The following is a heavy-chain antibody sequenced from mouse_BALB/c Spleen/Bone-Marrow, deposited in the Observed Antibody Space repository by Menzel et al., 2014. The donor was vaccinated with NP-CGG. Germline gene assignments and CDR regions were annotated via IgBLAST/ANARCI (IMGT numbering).Heavy chain of an antibody. CDR1: GYTFTDYI. CDR2: FYPGSGSI. CDR3: ARHEEEYGNLFAY. J-gene: IGHJ3*01. Sequence: VQLQQSGSELVKPGASVKLSCKASGYTFTDYIIHWVKQRSGQGLEWIGRFYPGSGSIKSNEKFKDRATLTADKSSSSVYMELSRLTAEDSSVYFCARHEEEYGNLFAYWGQGTLVTVSA. V-gene: IGHV1-62-2*01. D-gene: IGHD2-10*02.